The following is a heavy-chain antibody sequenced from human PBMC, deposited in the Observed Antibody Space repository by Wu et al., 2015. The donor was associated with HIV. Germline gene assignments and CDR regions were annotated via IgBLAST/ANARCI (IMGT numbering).Heavy chain of an antibody. V-gene: IGHV1-8*01. CDR3: ARAYYDSSGYTRGWFDP. CDR2: MNPNSGNT. CDR1: GYTFTSYD. D-gene: IGHD3-22*01. J-gene: IGHJ5*02. Sequence: QVQLVQSGAEVKKPGASVKVSCKASGYTFTSYDINWVRQATGQGLEWMGWMNPNSGNTGYAQKFQGRVTMTRNTSISTAYMELSSLRSEDTAVYYCARAYYDSSGYTRGWFDPWGQGTLVTVSS.